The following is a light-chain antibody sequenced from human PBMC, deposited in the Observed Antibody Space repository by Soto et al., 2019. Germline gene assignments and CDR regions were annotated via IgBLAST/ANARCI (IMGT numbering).Light chain of an antibody. Sequence: DIQLTQSPSLLSASIGDRVTITCRASHDISTFLAWYQQKPGKAPKVLIYTASSLQSGVPSRFGGSGSGTDFTLTISSLQPEDFATYYCQQSYSIPWTFGHGTKVEIK. J-gene: IGKJ1*01. CDR3: QQSYSIPWT. CDR1: HDISTF. V-gene: IGKV1-39*01. CDR2: TAS.